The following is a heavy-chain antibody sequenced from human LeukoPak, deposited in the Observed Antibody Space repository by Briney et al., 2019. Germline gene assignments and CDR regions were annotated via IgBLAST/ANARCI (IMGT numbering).Heavy chain of an antibody. J-gene: IGHJ4*02. CDR2: INPNSGGT. Sequence: SVKVSCKASGYTFTGYYMHWVRQAPGQGLEWMGWINPNSGGTNYAQRFQGRVTMTRDTSISTAYMELSRLRSDDTAVYYCARVPGYCTNGVCYTFDYWGQGTLVTVSS. V-gene: IGHV1-2*02. CDR1: GYTFTGYY. CDR3: ARVPGYCTNGVCYTFDY. D-gene: IGHD2-8*01.